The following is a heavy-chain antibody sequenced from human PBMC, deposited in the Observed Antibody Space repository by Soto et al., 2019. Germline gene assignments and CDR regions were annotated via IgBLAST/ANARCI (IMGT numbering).Heavy chain of an antibody. V-gene: IGHV5-10-1*01. CDR2: IDPSDSYT. Sequence: ESLKISCKGSGYSFTSYWISWVGQMPGKGLEWMGRIDPSDSYTNYSPSFQGHVTISADKSISTAYLQWSSLKASDTAMYYCASLTTVTTGYYYGMDVWGQGTTVTVSS. CDR3: ASLTTVTTGYYYGMDV. D-gene: IGHD4-4*01. CDR1: GYSFTSYW. J-gene: IGHJ6*02.